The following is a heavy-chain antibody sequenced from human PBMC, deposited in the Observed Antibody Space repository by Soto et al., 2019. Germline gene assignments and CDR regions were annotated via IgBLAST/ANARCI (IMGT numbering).Heavy chain of an antibody. V-gene: IGHV3-7*01. Sequence: EAQMVESGGDLVQPWGSLSLACAASGFTFSSHWMTWVRQAPGKGLEWIANVEQDGRETYYVDSVKGRFTISRDNATDSLYLQMNSLRAEDTSVYYCAHTKRVWLRLVFDYWGEGTLVTDS. J-gene: IGHJ4*02. CDR1: GFTFSSHW. D-gene: IGHD5-12*01. CDR3: AHTKRVWLRLVFDY. CDR2: VEQDGRET.